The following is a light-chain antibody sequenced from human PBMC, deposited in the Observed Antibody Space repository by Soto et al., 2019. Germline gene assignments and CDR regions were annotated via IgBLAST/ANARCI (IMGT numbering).Light chain of an antibody. CDR2: GAS. V-gene: IGKV3-15*01. CDR1: QSVSSN. CDR3: QQYNNWWT. J-gene: IGKJ1*01. Sequence: ETVMTQSPANLSVSPGERAALSCRASQSVSSNLAWYQQKPGQAPRLLIHGASTRATGFPARFSGSGSGTVFTLTISSLQSEDFAVYYCQQYNNWWTFGQGTKVDIK.